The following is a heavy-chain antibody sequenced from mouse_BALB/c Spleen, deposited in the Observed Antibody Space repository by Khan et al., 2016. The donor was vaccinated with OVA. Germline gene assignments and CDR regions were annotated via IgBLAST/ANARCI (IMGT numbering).Heavy chain of an antibody. CDR2: ITYSGST. CDR1: GYSITSDYA. Sequence: EVQLQESGPGLVKPSQSLSLTCTVTGYSITSDYAWNWIRQFPGNKLEWMGYITYSGSTSYIPSLKSRISITRDTSKNQFFLQLNSVTSGGTATYYCARGRAYWGQGTLVTVSA. CDR3: ARGRAY. D-gene: IGHD3-3*01. V-gene: IGHV3-2*02. J-gene: IGHJ3*01.